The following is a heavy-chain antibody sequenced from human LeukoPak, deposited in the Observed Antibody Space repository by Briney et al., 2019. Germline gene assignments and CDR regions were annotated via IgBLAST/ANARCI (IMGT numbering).Heavy chain of an antibody. Sequence: PGGSLRLSCAASGFTFSSYAMSWVRQAPGKGLEWVSAISGNGGSTYYADSVKGRFTISRDNSKNTLYLQMNSLRAEDTAVYYCAKGDVDRSYYYGMDVWGQGTTVTVSS. CDR3: AKGDVDRSYYYGMDV. D-gene: IGHD5-24*01. J-gene: IGHJ6*02. CDR2: ISGNGGST. CDR1: GFTFSSYA. V-gene: IGHV3-23*01.